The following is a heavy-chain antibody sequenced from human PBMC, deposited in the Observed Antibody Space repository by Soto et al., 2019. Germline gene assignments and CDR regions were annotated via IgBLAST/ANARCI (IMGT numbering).Heavy chain of an antibody. CDR1: GFTFSSYG. CDR3: AKDRSGYYSVFDY. D-gene: IGHD3-22*01. V-gene: IGHV3-30*18. Sequence: GVSLRLSCAASGFTFSSYGMHWVRQAPGKGLEWVAVISYDGSNKYYADSVKGRFTISRDNSKNTLYLQMNSLRAEDTAVYYCAKDRSGYYSVFDYWAQGTLVTVSS. J-gene: IGHJ4*02. CDR2: ISYDGSNK.